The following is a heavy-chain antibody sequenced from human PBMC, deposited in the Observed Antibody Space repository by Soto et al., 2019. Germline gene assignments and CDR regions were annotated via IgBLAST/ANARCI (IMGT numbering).Heavy chain of an antibody. CDR2: IKQDGGEK. J-gene: IGHJ4*02. CDR1: GFTFSRYW. Sequence: GGSLRHSCAASGFTSGFTFSRYWMSWVRQAPGKGLEWVANIKQDGGEKYYVDSVKGRFTISRDNAKNSLYLQMNSLRAEDTAVYYCASGRIVAATRPIGFDYWGQGTLVTVSS. V-gene: IGHV3-7*01. CDR3: ASGRIVAATRPIGFDY. D-gene: IGHD1-26*01.